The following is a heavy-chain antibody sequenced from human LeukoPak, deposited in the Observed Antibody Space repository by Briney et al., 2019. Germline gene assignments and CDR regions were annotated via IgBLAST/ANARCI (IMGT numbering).Heavy chain of an antibody. CDR2: IRYDGSNK. J-gene: IGHJ6*03. V-gene: IGHV3-30*02. Sequence: GGSLRLSCAASGFTFSSYGMHWVRQAPSKGLEWVAFIRYDGSNKYFAESVKGRFTISRDNSKNTLYLQMNSLRAEDTAVYYCAKDFWFGENYYMDVWGKGTTVTVSS. D-gene: IGHD3-10*01. CDR3: AKDFWFGENYYMDV. CDR1: GFTFSSYG.